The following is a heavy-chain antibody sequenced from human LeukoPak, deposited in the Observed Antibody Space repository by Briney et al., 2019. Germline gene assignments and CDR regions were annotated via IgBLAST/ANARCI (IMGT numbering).Heavy chain of an antibody. J-gene: IGHJ4*02. CDR2: IYTSGST. CDR1: GGSISSGSYY. D-gene: IGHD6-13*01. V-gene: IGHV4-61*02. CDR3: ARVGMGSLGGAFDY. Sequence: SETLSLTCTVSGGSISSGSYYWSWIRQPAGKGLEWIGRIYTSGSTNYNPSLKSRVTISVDTSKSQFSLKLSSVTAADTAVYYCARVGMGSLGGAFDYWGQGTLVTVSS.